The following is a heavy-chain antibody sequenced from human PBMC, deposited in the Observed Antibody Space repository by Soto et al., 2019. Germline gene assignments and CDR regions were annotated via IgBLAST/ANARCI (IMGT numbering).Heavy chain of an antibody. CDR2: IVVGSGNT. Sequence: VASVKVSCKASGFTFTSSAVQWLRQARGQRLEWIGWIVVGSGNTNYAQKFQERVTITRDMSTSTAYMELSSLRSEDTAVYYCAAGADTVTAGYYGMDVWGQGTTVTVSS. J-gene: IGHJ6*02. CDR3: AAGADTVTAGYYGMDV. D-gene: IGHD4-17*01. CDR1: GFTFTSSA. V-gene: IGHV1-58*01.